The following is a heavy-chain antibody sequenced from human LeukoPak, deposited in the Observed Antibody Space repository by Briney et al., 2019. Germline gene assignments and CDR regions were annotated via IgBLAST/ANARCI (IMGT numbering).Heavy chain of an antibody. J-gene: IGHJ4*01. V-gene: IGHV3-23*01. D-gene: IGHD3-10*01. CDR3: AKGSAGAGSYRPFDY. CDR1: GFTFSSYA. Sequence: PGGSLRLSCAGSGFTFSSYAMSWVRQAPGKGLEWVSTISGSGGAGTYYADSVKGRFTVSRDNSRNTLYLPMNSLRAEDTALYYCAKGSAGAGSYRPFDYWGHGTLVTVSS. CDR2: ISGSGGAGT.